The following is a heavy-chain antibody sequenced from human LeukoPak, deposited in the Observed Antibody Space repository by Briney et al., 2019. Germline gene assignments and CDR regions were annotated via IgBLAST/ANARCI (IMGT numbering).Heavy chain of an antibody. D-gene: IGHD2-15*01. J-gene: IGHJ4*02. Sequence: ASVRISCKASGCSFTSYYLHWVRQASGQGLQSLGVISPNGVRTTYAQDFQGRAAMTIDTSTSTVYLELSSLRSEDTAVYYCAREGSASSLGGYGFWGQGTLLTVSS. CDR3: AREGSASSLGGYGF. V-gene: IGHV1-46*01. CDR2: ISPNGVRT. CDR1: GCSFTSYY.